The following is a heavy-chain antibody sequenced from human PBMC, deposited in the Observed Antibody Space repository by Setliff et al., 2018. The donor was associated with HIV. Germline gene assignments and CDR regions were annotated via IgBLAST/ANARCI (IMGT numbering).Heavy chain of an antibody. D-gene: IGHD3-22*01. V-gene: IGHV4-34*01. J-gene: IGHJ4*02. CDR2: INHSGST. CDR1: GESFSGYY. CDR3: ARDPKHSSSGDLEY. Sequence: NPSETLSLTCAVYGESFSGYYWSWIRQPPGEGLEWIGEINHSGSTNYNPSLKSRVTISVDTSKNQFSLKLTSVTAADTAVYYCARDPKHSSSGDLEYWGQGTLVTVSS.